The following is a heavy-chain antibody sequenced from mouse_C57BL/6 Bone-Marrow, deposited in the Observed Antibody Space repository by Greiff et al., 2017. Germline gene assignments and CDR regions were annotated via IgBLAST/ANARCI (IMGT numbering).Heavy chain of an antibody. CDR3: TTRALLGNAMDY. V-gene: IGHV14-4*01. CDR1: GFNIKDDY. J-gene: IGHJ4*01. D-gene: IGHD2-10*01. Sequence: DVQLQESGAELVRPGASVKLSCTASGFNIKDDYMHWVKQRPEKGLEWIGWIDPENGDTEYASKFQGKATITADTSSNTAYLQLSSLTSEDTAVYYCTTRALLGNAMDYWGQGTSVTVSS. CDR2: IDPENGDT.